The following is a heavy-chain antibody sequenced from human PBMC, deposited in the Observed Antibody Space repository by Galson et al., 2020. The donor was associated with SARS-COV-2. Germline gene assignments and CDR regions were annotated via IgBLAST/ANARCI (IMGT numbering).Heavy chain of an antibody. D-gene: IGHD6-13*01. CDR2: ISGSGDTT. CDR1: GFTFSSYA. CDR3: AKRLYSSSQSETRGMDV. V-gene: IGHV3-23*01. Sequence: GALRLSCAASGFTFSSYAMNWVRQAPGEGLEWVSAISGSGDTTHYAGSVKGRFTISRDNSKNTLYMQMNSVRAEDTAVYYCAKRLYSSSQSETRGMDVWGQGATVTVSS. J-gene: IGHJ6*02.